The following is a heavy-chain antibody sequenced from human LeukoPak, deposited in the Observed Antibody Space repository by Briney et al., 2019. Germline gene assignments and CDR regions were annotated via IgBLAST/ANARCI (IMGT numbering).Heavy chain of an antibody. CDR1: GYTFTGYY. Sequence: ASVKVSCKASGYTFTGYYMHWVRQAPGQGLEWMGWINPNSGGTNYAQKFQGRVYMTRDTSISTAYMELSRLRSDDTAVYYCARAPGGALSGYSALWGQGTLVTVSS. CDR2: INPNSGGT. D-gene: IGHD5-12*01. CDR3: ARAPGGALSGYSAL. J-gene: IGHJ4*02. V-gene: IGHV1-2*02.